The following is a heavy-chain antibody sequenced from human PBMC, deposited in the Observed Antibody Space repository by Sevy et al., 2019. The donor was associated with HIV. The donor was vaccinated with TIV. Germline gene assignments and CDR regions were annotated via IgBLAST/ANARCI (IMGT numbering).Heavy chain of an antibody. CDR2: ISSSSSYI. D-gene: IGHD3-16*01. Sequence: GGSLRLSCAASGFTFSSYSMNWVRQAPGKGLEWVSSISSSSSYIYYADSVKGRFTISRDNAKNSLYLQMNSLRAEDTAVYYCARDPPAPYDYVWGSEGTWGQGTLVTDSS. CDR3: ARDPPAPYDYVWGSEGT. J-gene: IGHJ5*02. CDR1: GFTFSSYS. V-gene: IGHV3-21*01.